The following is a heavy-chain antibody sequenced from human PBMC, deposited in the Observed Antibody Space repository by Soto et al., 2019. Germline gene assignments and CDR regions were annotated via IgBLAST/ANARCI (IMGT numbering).Heavy chain of an antibody. CDR3: ARNLYYDFWSPIRNLDAFDI. V-gene: IGHV3-11*06. CDR1: GFTFSDYY. D-gene: IGHD3-3*01. CDR2: ISSSSSYT. Sequence: PGGSLRLSCAASGFTFSDYYMSWIRQAPGKGLEWVSYISSSSSYTNYADSVKGRFTISRDNAKNSLYLQMNSLRAEDTAVYYCARNLYYDFWSPIRNLDAFDIWGQGTMVTVSS. J-gene: IGHJ3*02.